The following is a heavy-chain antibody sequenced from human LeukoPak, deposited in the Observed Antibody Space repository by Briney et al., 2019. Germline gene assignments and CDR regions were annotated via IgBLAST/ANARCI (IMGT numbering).Heavy chain of an antibody. D-gene: IGHD3-10*01. Sequence: SETLSLTCTVPGGSMTSSNYYWGWIRQPPGNELEWIGSVYYGGSTHYNPSLKGRVTMSVDTSKNQFSLKLDSATAAGTAVYYCVSLPGGFIWYFDDWGQGKLVTVSS. J-gene: IGHJ4*02. CDR2: VYYGGST. V-gene: IGHV4-39*01. CDR1: GGSMTSSNYY. CDR3: VSLPGGFIWYFDD.